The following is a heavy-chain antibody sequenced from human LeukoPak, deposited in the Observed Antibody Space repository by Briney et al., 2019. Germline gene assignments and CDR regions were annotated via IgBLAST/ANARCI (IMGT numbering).Heavy chain of an antibody. CDR1: GFTFSSYG. J-gene: IGHJ4*02. D-gene: IGHD6-13*01. CDR3: AKPRYSSSWSFDY. V-gene: IGHV3-30*18. Sequence: PGGSLRLSCAASGFTFSSYGMHWVRQAPGKGLEWVAVISYDGSNKYYADSVKGRYTISRDNSKNTLYLQMNSLRAEDTAMYYCAKPRYSSSWSFDYWGQGTLVTVSS. CDR2: ISYDGSNK.